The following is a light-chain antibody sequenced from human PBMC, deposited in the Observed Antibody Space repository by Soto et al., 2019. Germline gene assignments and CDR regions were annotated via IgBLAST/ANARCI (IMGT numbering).Light chain of an antibody. CDR1: QGISKS. Sequence: DIQMTQSPSAMSASVGDRVTITCRASQGISKSLAWFQQSPGKVPRRLIYAASTLQSGVPSRFSGSGSGTDFTLTITSLQPEDFATHYCLQHTNYPYTFGQGTKLEIK. CDR2: AAS. V-gene: IGKV1-17*03. J-gene: IGKJ2*01. CDR3: LQHTNYPYT.